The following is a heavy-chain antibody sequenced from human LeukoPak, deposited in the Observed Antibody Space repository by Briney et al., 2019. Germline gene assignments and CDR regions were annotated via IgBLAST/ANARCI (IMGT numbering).Heavy chain of an antibody. Sequence: GESLKISCKGSGYSFTSYWIGWVRQMPGKGLEWMGVIYPGDSDTRYSPSFQGQVTVSADKSISTAYLQWSSLKASDTAMYYCARVPDYYDSSGYFDYWGQGTLVTVSS. CDR1: GYSFTSYW. CDR3: ARVPDYYDSSGYFDY. D-gene: IGHD3-22*01. J-gene: IGHJ4*02. CDR2: IYPGDSDT. V-gene: IGHV5-51*01.